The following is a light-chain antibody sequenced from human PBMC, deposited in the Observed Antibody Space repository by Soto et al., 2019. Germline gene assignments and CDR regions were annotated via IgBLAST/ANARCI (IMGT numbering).Light chain of an antibody. Sequence: SNQSLAILSLSPGERATLSCRASQSVSSYLAWYQQKPGQAPRLLIYDASNRATGIPARFSGSGSGTDFTLTISSLEPEDFAVYYCQQRSNWPTWTFGQGTNVDI. CDR3: QQRSNWPTWT. CDR1: QSVSSY. J-gene: IGKJ1*01. V-gene: IGKV3-11*01. CDR2: DAS.